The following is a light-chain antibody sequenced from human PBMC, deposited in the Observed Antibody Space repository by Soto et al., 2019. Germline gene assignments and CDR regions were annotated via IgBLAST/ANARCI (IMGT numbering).Light chain of an antibody. CDR1: HSVNTN. V-gene: IGKV3-15*01. J-gene: IGKJ1*01. Sequence: ERVMTQSPATLSVSPGERATLSCRASHSVNTNLAWYQQKPGQAPRLLIYGASTRATGIPARFSGSGSGTEFTLTISSRQSEDSAVYYCQQYDYWPPWTFGQGTKVEIK. CDR2: GAS. CDR3: QQYDYWPPWT.